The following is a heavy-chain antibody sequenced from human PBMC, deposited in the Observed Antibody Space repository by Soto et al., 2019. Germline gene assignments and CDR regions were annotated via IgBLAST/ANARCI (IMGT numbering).Heavy chain of an antibody. V-gene: IGHV3-30*18. CDR1: GFTFSSYG. CDR3: AKGFTFGGVIYYFDY. CDR2: ISYDGSNK. J-gene: IGHJ4*02. D-gene: IGHD3-16*01. Sequence: SLRLSCAASGFTFSSYGMHWVRQAPGKGLEWVAVISYDGSNKYYADSVKGRFTISRDNSKNTLYLQMNSLRAEDTAVYYCAKGFTFGGVIYYFDYWGQGTLVTVSS.